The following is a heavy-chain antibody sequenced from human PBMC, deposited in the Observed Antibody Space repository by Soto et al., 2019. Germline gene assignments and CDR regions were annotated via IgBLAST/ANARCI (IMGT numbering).Heavy chain of an antibody. CDR1: GGSISSSSYY. CDR3: ARFLRGGATSYFDY. D-gene: IGHD1-26*01. V-gene: IGHV4-39*01. J-gene: IGHJ4*02. CDR2: IYYSGST. Sequence: PSETLSLTCTVSGGSISSSSYYWGWIRQPPGKGLEWIGSIYYSGSTYYNPSLKSRVTISVDTSKNQFSLKLSSVTAADTAVYYCARFLRGGATSYFDYWGQGTLVTVSS.